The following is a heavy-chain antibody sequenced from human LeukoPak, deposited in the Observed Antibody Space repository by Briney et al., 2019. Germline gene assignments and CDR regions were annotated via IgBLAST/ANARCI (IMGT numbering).Heavy chain of an antibody. CDR1: GFTFSSYS. J-gene: IGHJ5*02. CDR3: ARRRSSSWYWFDP. CDR2: ISSSSSYI. Sequence: GGSLRLSCAASGFTFSSYSMNWVRQAPGKGLEWVSSISSSSSYIYYADSVKGRFTISRDNAKNSLYLQMNSLRAEDTAVYYCARRRSSSWYWFDPWGQGTLVTVSS. V-gene: IGHV3-21*01. D-gene: IGHD6-13*01.